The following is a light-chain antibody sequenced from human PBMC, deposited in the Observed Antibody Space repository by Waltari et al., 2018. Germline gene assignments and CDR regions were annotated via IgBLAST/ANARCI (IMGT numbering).Light chain of an antibody. CDR2: WAS. Sequence: DIVMTQSPDSLAVSLGEGGTITCRSNQSLLYSANYRHYLAWYQQKPRQAPRLLINWASTRESGVPDRFIGSGSGTDFILTISSLQPEDVALYFCQQYHTIPPTFGGGTKVEIK. J-gene: IGKJ4*01. CDR3: QQYHTIPPT. V-gene: IGKV4-1*01. CDR1: QSLLYSANYRHY.